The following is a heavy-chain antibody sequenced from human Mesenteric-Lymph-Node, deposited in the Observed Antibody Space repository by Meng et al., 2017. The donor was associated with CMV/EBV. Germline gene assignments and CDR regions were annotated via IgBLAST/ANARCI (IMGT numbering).Heavy chain of an antibody. Sequence: GESLKISCAASGFTFSSYAMSWVRQAPGKGLEWVSGMSVNAGSTYYAGSVKGRFTISRDNSKNTLYLQMNSLRVEDTALYYCTRDKTYCSVTTCPPVSGQHYYGMDAWGQGTTVTVSS. CDR1: GFTFSSYA. V-gene: IGHV3-23*01. D-gene: IGHD2-2*01. CDR3: TRDKTYCSVTTCPPVSGQHYYGMDA. CDR2: MSVNAGST. J-gene: IGHJ6*02.